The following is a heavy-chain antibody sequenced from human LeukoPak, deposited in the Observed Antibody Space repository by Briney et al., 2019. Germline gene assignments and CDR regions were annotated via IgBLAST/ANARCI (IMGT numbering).Heavy chain of an antibody. D-gene: IGHD3-22*01. CDR1: GFTFSSYS. V-gene: IGHV3-21*01. Sequence: PGGSLRLSCAASGFTFSSYSMNWVRQAPGKGLEWVSSISSSSSYIYYADSVKGRFTISRDNAKNSLYLQMNSLRAEDTAVYYCAREGWDSGYPFDYWGQGTLVTVSS. CDR3: AREGWDSGYPFDY. J-gene: IGHJ4*02. CDR2: ISSSSSYI.